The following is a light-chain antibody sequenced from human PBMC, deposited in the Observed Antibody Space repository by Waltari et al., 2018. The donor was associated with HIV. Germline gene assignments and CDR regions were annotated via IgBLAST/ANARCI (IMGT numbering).Light chain of an antibody. Sequence: EVVLTQSPGTLSFSPGASATLFCSASQSVSSSYLAWYQQKPGQAPRLLIYGGSNRATGIPDRFRGSGSGADFTLTITRLEPEDFAVYYCQQYGTSPPWYSFGQGTKLE. J-gene: IGKJ2*01. CDR1: QSVSSSY. CDR3: QQYGTSPPWYS. CDR2: GGS. V-gene: IGKV3-20*01.